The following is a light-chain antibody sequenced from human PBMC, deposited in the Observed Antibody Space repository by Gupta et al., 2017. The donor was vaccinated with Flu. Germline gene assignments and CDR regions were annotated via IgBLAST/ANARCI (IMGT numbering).Light chain of an antibody. V-gene: IGLV8-61*01. Sequence: TVVTQEPSLSVSPGGTVTLTCGLSSGSASTSYYPSWYQQTPGQAPRTLIYSTNTRSSGVPDRFSGSMLGNKAALTITGAQADDESDYYGVRDMGSGIWVFGGGTKLTVL. CDR3: VRDMGSGIWV. CDR2: STN. J-gene: IGLJ3*02. CDR1: SGSASTSYY.